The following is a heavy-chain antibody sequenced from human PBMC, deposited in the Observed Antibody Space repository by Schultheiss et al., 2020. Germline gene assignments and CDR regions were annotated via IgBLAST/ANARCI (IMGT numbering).Heavy chain of an antibody. V-gene: IGHV3-13*01. CDR1: GFTFSSYD. D-gene: IGHD6-19*01. J-gene: IGHJ4*02. CDR2: IGTAGDT. Sequence: GGSLRLSCAASGFTFSSYDMHWVRQATGKGLEWVSAIGTAGDTYYPGSVKGRFTISRENAKNSLYLQMNSLRAGDTAVYYCARASGSGWSVDYWGQGTLVTVSS. CDR3: ARASGSGWSVDY.